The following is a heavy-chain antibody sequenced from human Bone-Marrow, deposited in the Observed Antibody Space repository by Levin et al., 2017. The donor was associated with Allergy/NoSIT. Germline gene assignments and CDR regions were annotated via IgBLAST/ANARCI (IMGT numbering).Heavy chain of an antibody. CDR1: GGTLSNYV. CDR3: ASVLYNWGSFYYFDY. J-gene: IGHJ4*02. D-gene: IGHD1-1*01. CDR2: IIPIFRKT. V-gene: IGHV1-69*13. Sequence: SVKVSCKASGGTLSNYVISWVRQAPGQGPEWMGGIIPIFRKTDHAQKFQGRLTITADDTTSTAYMELSSLRSEDTAVYYCASVLYNWGSFYYFDYWGQGTLVTVSS.